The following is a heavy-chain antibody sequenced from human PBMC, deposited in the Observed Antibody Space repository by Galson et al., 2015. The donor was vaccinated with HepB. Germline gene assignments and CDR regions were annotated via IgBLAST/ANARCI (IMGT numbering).Heavy chain of an antibody. Sequence: VKVSCKASGYTFTSYAMNWVRQAPGQGLEWMGWINTNTGNPTYAQGFTGRFVFSLDTSVSTAYLQISSLKAEDTAVYYCARERITMIRGVIRGPNWFDPWGQGTLVTVSS. V-gene: IGHV7-4-1*02. J-gene: IGHJ5*02. CDR2: INTNTGNP. CDR1: GYTFTSYA. D-gene: IGHD3-10*01. CDR3: ARERITMIRGVIRGPNWFDP.